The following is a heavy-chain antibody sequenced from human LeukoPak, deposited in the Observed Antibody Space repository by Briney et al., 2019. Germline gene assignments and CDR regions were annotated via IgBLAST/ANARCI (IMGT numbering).Heavy chain of an antibody. CDR2: IIPNFGTA. CDR1: GDTFSSYS. D-gene: IGHD3-10*01. CDR3: ARVKHGSGSWNAFDI. Sequence: SVKVSCKASGDTFSSYSIRWVRQAPGQGLQWMGGIIPNFGTANYAQKFQGRVTFTADKSTSTAYMELSRLTSEDTAVYYCARVKHGSGSWNAFDIWGQGTMVTVSS. J-gene: IGHJ3*02. V-gene: IGHV1-69*06.